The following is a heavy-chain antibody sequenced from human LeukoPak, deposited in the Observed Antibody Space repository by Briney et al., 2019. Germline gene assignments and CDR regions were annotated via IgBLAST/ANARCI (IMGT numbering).Heavy chain of an antibody. CDR1: GFTVSNNY. D-gene: IGHD3-22*01. CDR2: IYSGGST. J-gene: IGHJ6*02. Sequence: GGSLRLSCAASGFTVSNNYMNWVRQPPGKGLEWLSIIYSGGSTYYADSVKGRFTISRDNSKNTLYLQMNSLRAEDTAVYYCARVGYDSSGYSRGEVENYFYYPIDVWGQGTTVTVSS. V-gene: IGHV3-53*01. CDR3: ARVGYDSSGYSRGEVENYFYYPIDV.